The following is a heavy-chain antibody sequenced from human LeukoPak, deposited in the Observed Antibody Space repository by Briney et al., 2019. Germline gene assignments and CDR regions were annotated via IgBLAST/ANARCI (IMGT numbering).Heavy chain of an antibody. Sequence: GASVRVSCKASGGTFSSYAISWVRQAPGQGLEWMGRIIPILGIANYAQKFQGRVTITADKSTSTAYMELSSLRSEDTAVYYCARESRFGELLIDYWGQGTLVTVSS. CDR2: IIPILGIA. J-gene: IGHJ4*02. V-gene: IGHV1-69*04. CDR1: GGTFSSYA. CDR3: ARESRFGELLIDY. D-gene: IGHD3-10*01.